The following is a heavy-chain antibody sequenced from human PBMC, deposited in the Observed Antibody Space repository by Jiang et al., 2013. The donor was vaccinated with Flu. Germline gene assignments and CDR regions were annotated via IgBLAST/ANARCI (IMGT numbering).Heavy chain of an antibody. CDR3: ARSYCGGDCYSMFGYSYYGMDV. V-gene: IGHV4-59*08. CDR1: SGSISSHY. CDR2: IHNSGTT. J-gene: IGHJ6*02. D-gene: IGHD2-21*02. Sequence: GLLKPSETLSLTCTVSSGSISSHYWSWIRQPPGKGLEWIGYIHNSGTTNYNPSLKSRVTISIDTSTNQFSLKLISVTAPDTAVYYCARSYCGGDCYSMFGYSYYGMDVWGQGTTVTVSS.